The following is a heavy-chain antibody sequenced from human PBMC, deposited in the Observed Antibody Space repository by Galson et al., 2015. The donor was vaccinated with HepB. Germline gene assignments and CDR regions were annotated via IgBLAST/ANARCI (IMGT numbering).Heavy chain of an antibody. D-gene: IGHD2-15*01. Sequence: SLRLSCAASGFTVSSNYMSWVRQAPGKGLEWVSVIYSGGSTYYADSVKGRFTISRDNSKNTLYLQMNSLRAEDTAVYYCAKAGGVVVVVAADYWGQGTLVTVSS. CDR1: GFTVSSNY. CDR2: IYSGGST. V-gene: IGHV3-53*05. J-gene: IGHJ4*02. CDR3: AKAGGVVVVVAADY.